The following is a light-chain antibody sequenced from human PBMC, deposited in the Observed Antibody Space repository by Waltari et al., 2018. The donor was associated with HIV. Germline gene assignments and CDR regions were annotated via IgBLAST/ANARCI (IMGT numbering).Light chain of an antibody. V-gene: IGKV3-11*01. CDR2: DAS. Sequence: EIVLSQSPATLSLSPGERATLSGRASQSVGKYLAWYQQKPGQAPRLLIYDASDRATGIPARFSGSGSRTDFTLTISSLEPEDFAVYYCQQRTNWPPYTFGQGTKLEIK. CDR3: QQRTNWPPYT. J-gene: IGKJ2*01. CDR1: QSVGKY.